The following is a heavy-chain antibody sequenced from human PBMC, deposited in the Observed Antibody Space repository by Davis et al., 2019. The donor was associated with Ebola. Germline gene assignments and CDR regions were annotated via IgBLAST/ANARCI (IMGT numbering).Heavy chain of an antibody. J-gene: IGHJ6*02. V-gene: IGHV4-4*02. CDR3: ARALRWFGEFLYYYYGMDV. CDR1: GGSISTSNW. D-gene: IGHD3-10*01. Sequence: SETLSLTCAVSGGSISTSNWWRCVRQPPAKGLEWIVELYHSGSTNYNPPPKSRVTISVDTSNNQFSLKLSSVTAADTAVYYCARALRWFGEFLYYYYGMDVWGQGTTVTVSS. CDR2: LYHSGST.